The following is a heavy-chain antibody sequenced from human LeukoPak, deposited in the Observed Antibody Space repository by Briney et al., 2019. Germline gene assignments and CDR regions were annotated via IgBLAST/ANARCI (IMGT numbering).Heavy chain of an antibody. CDR3: SRATNVGSAEPLGC. D-gene: IGHD1-26*01. J-gene: IGHJ4*02. CDR2: ISSSSSYI. Sequence: GGSLRLSCAASGFTFSSYSMNWVRQAPGKGLEWVSSISSSSSYIYYADSVKGRFTISRDNAKNSLYMQMNSLRAEDTAVYYCSRATNVGSAEPLGCWGRGPRATVSP. CDR1: GFTFSSYS. V-gene: IGHV3-21*01.